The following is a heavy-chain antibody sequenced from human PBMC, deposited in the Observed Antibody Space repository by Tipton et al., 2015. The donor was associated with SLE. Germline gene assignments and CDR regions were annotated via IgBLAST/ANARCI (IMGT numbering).Heavy chain of an antibody. CDR2: IDHSGST. CDR3: ARDREQFSK. Sequence: TLSLTCAVYGGSISSRNWWSWIRQPPGKGLEWIGEIDHSGSTNYNPSLESRVTISIDTSKNQFSLKVNSVTAADTAVYYCARDREQFSKWGQGTLVTVSS. D-gene: IGHD6-19*01. J-gene: IGHJ4*02. V-gene: IGHV4-4*02. CDR1: GGSISSRNW.